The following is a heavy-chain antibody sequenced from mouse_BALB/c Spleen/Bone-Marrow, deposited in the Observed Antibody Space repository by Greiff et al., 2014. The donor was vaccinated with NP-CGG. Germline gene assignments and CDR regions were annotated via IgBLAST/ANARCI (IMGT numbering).Heavy chain of an antibody. CDR2: IDPSDSYT. D-gene: IGHD1-1*01. CDR1: GYTFTSYW. J-gene: IGHJ4*01. V-gene: IGHV1-69*02. Sequence: QVQLKESGAEPVKPGASVKLSCKASGYTFTSYWMHWVKQRPGQGLEWIGEIDPSDSYTKYNQNFKGKATLTVDKSSSTAYIQLSSLTSEDSAVYYCARLGIYYYGSSYGAMDYWGQGTSVTVSS. CDR3: ARLGIYYYGSSYGAMDY.